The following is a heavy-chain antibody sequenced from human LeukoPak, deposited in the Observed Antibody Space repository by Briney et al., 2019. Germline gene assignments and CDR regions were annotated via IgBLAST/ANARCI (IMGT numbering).Heavy chain of an antibody. V-gene: IGHV5-51*01. Sequence: GESLKISCKGSEYSINNYWIGWVRQMPGKGLEWMGIIYPADSDIRYSPSFQGQVTISADKSISTAYLQWSSLKASDTAMYYRARQEYCSGGSCYTWFDPWGQGTLVIVSS. D-gene: IGHD2-15*01. CDR2: IYPADSDI. CDR1: EYSINNYW. CDR3: ARQEYCSGGSCYTWFDP. J-gene: IGHJ5*02.